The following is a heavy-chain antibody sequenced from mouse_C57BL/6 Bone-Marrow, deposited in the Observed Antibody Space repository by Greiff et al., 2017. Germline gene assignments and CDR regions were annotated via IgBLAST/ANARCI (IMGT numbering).Heavy chain of an antibody. CDR1: GFTFSSYG. J-gene: IGHJ3*01. Sequence: VQLQESGGDLVKPGGSLKLSCAASGFTFSSYGMSWVRQTPDKRLEWVATISSGGSYTYYPDSVKGRFTISRDNAENTMYLQMSSLKSEATAMYDGARLGGYYGAWFDYWGQGTLVTVSA. D-gene: IGHD1-1*01. CDR2: ISSGGSYT. V-gene: IGHV5-6*01. CDR3: ARLGGYYGAWFDY.